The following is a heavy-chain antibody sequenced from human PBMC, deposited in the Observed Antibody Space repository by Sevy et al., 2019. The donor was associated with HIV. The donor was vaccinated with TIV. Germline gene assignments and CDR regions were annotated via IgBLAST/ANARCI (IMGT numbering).Heavy chain of an antibody. CDR2: IYYSGST. CDR1: GGSISSDY. V-gene: IGHV4-59*13. J-gene: IGHJ4*02. Sequence: SETLSLTCTVSGGSISSDYWSWIRQPPGKGLEWIGYIYYSGSTNYKPSLKSRVTISVDTSKNQFSLKLSSVTAADTAVYYCARAVGSIDECQFYFDDWGQGTLVTVSS. D-gene: IGHD6-6*01. CDR3: ARAVGSIDECQFYFDD.